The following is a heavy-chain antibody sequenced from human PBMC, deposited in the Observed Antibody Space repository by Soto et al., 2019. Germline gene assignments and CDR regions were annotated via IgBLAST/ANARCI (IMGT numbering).Heavy chain of an antibody. Sequence: PGGSLRLSCAASGFTFSSYAMSWVRQAPGKGLEWVSAISGSGGSTYYADSVKGRFTISRDNSKNTLYLQMNSLRAEDTAVYYCAKEERNYDFWSGVRYYYGMDVWGQGTTVTVSS. CDR3: AKEERNYDFWSGVRYYYGMDV. CDR2: ISGSGGST. J-gene: IGHJ6*02. CDR1: GFTFSSYA. D-gene: IGHD3-3*01. V-gene: IGHV3-23*01.